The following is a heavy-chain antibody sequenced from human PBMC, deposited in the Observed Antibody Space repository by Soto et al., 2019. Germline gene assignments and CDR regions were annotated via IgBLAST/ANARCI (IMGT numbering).Heavy chain of an antibody. CDR3: ARDPIGTPSANDDPGTCGI. J-gene: IGHJ3*02. Sequence: PGGSLRLSCAASGSTFSSYGMHWVRQAPGKGLEWVAVIWYDGSNKYYADSVKGRFTISRDNSKNTLYLQKNRLRAQDTAVYYCARDPIGTPSANDDPGTCGIWGKGTMVTVS. CDR2: IWYDGSNK. CDR1: GSTFSSYG. D-gene: IGHD1-1*01. V-gene: IGHV3-33*01.